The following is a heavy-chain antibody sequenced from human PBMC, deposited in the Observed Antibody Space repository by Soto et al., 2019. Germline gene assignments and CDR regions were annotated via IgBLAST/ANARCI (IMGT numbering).Heavy chain of an antibody. CDR3: ARDMFTHDYGDYRAGAFDI. J-gene: IGHJ3*02. CDR1: GFTFDDYG. D-gene: IGHD4-17*01. CDR2: ITWNGGST. Sequence: EVQLVESGGGVVRPGGSLRLSCAASGFTFDDYGMSWVRQAPGKGLEWVSGITWNGGSTGYADSVKGRFTISRDNAKSSLYLQMNSLRAEDTALYHCARDMFTHDYGDYRAGAFDIWGQGTMVTVSS. V-gene: IGHV3-20*01.